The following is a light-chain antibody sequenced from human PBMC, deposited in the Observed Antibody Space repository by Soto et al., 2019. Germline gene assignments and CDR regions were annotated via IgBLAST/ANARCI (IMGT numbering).Light chain of an antibody. CDR1: SSNIGGYDY. V-gene: IGLV2-11*01. Sequence: QSVRSHPLSVSWSPGQSITISCTGSSSNIGGYDYVSWYQQYPGKAPKLIIYDVNRRPSGVPDRFSGSRSGNAASLTISGLRAEDEADYYCCSYAVGSNSIFGTGTKVTAL. CDR3: CSYAVGSNSI. J-gene: IGLJ1*01. CDR2: DVN.